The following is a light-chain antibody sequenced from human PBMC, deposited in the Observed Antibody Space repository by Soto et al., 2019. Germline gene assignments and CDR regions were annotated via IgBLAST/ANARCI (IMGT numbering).Light chain of an antibody. CDR2: ATS. Sequence: DIQMTQSPSSLSASVGDRVTITCRASQNIRVYLNWYQQKPGKAPKPLIYATSTLLSGVPSRFSGSGSGTYFTLTITSLPPEDFATYYCQQIFGTRYSFGQGTKLEIK. CDR3: QQIFGTRYS. J-gene: IGKJ2*03. CDR1: QNIRVY. V-gene: IGKV1-39*01.